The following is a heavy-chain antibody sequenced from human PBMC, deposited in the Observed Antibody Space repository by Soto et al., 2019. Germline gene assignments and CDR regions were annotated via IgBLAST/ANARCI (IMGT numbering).Heavy chain of an antibody. CDR1: GGSISSSNW. Sequence: QVQLQESGPGLVKPSGTLSLTCAVSGGSISSSNWWSWVRQPPGKGLEWIGEIYHSGSTNYNPSLRGRVTIAVDKSKTQFSLKLSSVTAADTAVYYCARVWTTVTNWFDPWGQGTLVTVSS. J-gene: IGHJ5*02. CDR3: ARVWTTVTNWFDP. CDR2: IYHSGST. V-gene: IGHV4-4*02. D-gene: IGHD4-17*01.